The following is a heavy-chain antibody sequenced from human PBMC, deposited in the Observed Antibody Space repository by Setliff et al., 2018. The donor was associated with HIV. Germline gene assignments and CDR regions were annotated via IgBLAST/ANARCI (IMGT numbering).Heavy chain of an antibody. CDR2: IYYTGIP. CDR3: ARGRFVGFDY. J-gene: IGHJ4*02. Sequence: NPSETLSLTCTVSGGSISSHYWSWIRQPPGKGLEWVGLIYYTGIPTYNPSLSSRVTISVDTSKNQFSLKLTSVTAADTAVYYCARGRFVGFDYWGQGTLVTVSS. CDR1: GGSISSHY. V-gene: IGHV4-59*08. D-gene: IGHD3-16*02.